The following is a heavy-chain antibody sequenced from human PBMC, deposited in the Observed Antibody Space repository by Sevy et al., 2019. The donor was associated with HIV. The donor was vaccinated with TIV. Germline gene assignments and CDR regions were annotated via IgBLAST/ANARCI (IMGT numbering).Heavy chain of an antibody. CDR2: IRSKANSYAT. V-gene: IGHV3-73*01. CDR1: GFTFSGSA. Sequence: GGSLRLYCAASGFTFSGSAMHWVRQASGKGLEWVGRIRSKANSYATAYAASVKGRFTISRDDSKNTAYLQMNSLKTEDTAVYYCTRHQSPFGSRPYYYYGMDVWGQGTTVTVSS. J-gene: IGHJ6*02. CDR3: TRHQSPFGSRPYYYYGMDV. D-gene: IGHD1-26*01.